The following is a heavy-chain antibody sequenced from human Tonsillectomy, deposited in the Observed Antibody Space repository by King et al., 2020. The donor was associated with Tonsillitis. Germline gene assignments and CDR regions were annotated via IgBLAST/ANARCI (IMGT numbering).Heavy chain of an antibody. D-gene: IGHD5-18*01. Sequence: VQLQQSGPGLVKPSQTLSLTCAISGDSVSSNSVAWNWIRQSPSRGLEWLGRTYYRSKWYNDYALSVKGRITISPDTSKNQFSLQLNSVTPEDTAVYYCARCVHTTMVTRYYYYYGMDVWGQGTTVTVSS. J-gene: IGHJ6*02. CDR3: ARCVHTTMVTRYYYYYGMDV. CDR2: TYYRSKWYN. CDR1: GDSVSSNSVA. V-gene: IGHV6-1*01.